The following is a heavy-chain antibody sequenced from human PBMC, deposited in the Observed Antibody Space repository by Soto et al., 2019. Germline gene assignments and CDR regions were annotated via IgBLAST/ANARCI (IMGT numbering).Heavy chain of an antibody. Sequence: SETLSLTCTVSGGSISSYYWSWIRQPPGKGLEWIGYIYYSGSTNYNPSLKSRVTISVDTSKNQFSLKLSSVTAADTAVYYCARHFRVLRFLEWSLGQDAFDIWGQGTMVTVSS. CDR3: ARHFRVLRFLEWSLGQDAFDI. CDR2: IYYSGST. J-gene: IGHJ3*02. V-gene: IGHV4-59*08. D-gene: IGHD3-3*01. CDR1: GGSISSYY.